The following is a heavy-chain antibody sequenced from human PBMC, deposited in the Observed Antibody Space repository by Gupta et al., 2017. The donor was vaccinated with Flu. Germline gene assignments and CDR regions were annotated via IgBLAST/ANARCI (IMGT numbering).Heavy chain of an antibody. CDR3: TRPLVQLGHTTTEDY. CDR1: GFMFSDPT. Sequence: EVQLVESGGGLVQPGGSLTLSGAASGFMFSDPTIHWVRQAPGKGLEWVGRIRSKANNYATTYAASVKGRFTISRDDSKNTAYLQMNSLKTEGTAVYYCTRPLVQLGHTTTEDYWGQGTLVTVSS. D-gene: IGHD1-1*01. CDR2: IRSKANNYAT. V-gene: IGHV3-73*02. J-gene: IGHJ4*02.